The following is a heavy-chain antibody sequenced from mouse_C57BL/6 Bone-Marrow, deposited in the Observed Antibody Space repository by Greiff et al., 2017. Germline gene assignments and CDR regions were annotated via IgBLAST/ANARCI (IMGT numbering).Heavy chain of an antibody. CDR1: GFTFSDYG. D-gene: IGHD1-1*02. J-gene: IGHJ2*01. CDR2: ISSGSSTI. CDR3: ARMGPLLLFFDY. V-gene: IGHV5-17*01. Sequence: EVQLVESGGGLVKPGGSLKLSCAASGFTFSDYGMHWVRQAPEKGLEWVAYISSGSSTIYYADTVKGRFTISRDNAKNTLFLQMTSLRSEDTARFYGARMGPLLLFFDYWGQGTTLTVSS.